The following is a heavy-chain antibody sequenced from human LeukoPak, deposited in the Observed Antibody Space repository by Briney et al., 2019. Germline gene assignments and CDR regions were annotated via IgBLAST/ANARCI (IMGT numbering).Heavy chain of an antibody. CDR2: IIPIFGTA. CDR3: ARAGYKSPLTSIAVAGIPPSDY. V-gene: IGHV1-69*13. Sequence: GASVKVSCKASGGTFSSYAISWVRQAPGQGLEWMGGIIPIFGTANYAQKFQGRVTITADESTSTAYMELSSLRSEDTAVYYCARAGYKSPLTSIAVAGIPPSDYWGQGTLVTVSS. CDR1: GGTFSSYA. D-gene: IGHD6-19*01. J-gene: IGHJ4*02.